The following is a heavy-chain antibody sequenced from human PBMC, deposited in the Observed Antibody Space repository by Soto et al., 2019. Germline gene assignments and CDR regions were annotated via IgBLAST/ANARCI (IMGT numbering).Heavy chain of an antibody. Sequence: EVQLVESGGGLVKPGGSLRLSCAASGFTVSNAWMNWVRQAPGKGLEWVGRIKSETDGGTTDYAAPVKGRLTISRDDSPLNLKKNTQKPGNTALYYCTTETRNSSGWYGFFDTGGQGKMVTVSS. J-gene: IGHJ3*02. CDR3: TTETRNSSGWYGFFDT. CDR1: GFTVSNAW. V-gene: IGHV3-15*01. D-gene: IGHD6-19*01. CDR2: IKSETDGGTT.